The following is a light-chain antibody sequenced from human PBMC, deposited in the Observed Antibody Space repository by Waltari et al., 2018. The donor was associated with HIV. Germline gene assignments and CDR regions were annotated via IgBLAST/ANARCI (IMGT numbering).Light chain of an antibody. J-gene: IGLJ2*01. V-gene: IGLV2-8*01. CDR3: SSYAGSNNVV. CDR1: SSDVGGYNY. CDR2: EVS. Sequence: QSALTQPPSASGSPGPSVTIPCTGTSSDVGGYNYVSWYQQHPGKAPKLMIHEVSKRASGVPDRCAGSNCGNAASLTVSGHQAGDEADYYCSSYAGSNNVVFCGGTKLTVL.